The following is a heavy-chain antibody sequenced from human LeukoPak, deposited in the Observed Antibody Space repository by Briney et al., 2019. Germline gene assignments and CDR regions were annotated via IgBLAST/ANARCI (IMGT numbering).Heavy chain of an antibody. Sequence: ASVTVSCKASVFTFTSSAMQWVRHARGQRLERIGWVVVGSGNTNYAQKFQERVTITWDMSTSTAYMELSSLRSEDTAVYYCAADTQRILGFVDNWFDPWGQGTLVTVSS. CDR1: VFTFTSSA. V-gene: IGHV1-58*02. J-gene: IGHJ5*02. D-gene: IGHD2-21*01. CDR3: AADTQRILGFVDNWFDP. CDR2: VVVGSGNT.